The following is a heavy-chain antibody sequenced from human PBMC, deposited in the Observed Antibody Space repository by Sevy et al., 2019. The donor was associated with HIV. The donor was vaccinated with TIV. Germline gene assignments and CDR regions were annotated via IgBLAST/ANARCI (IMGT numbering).Heavy chain of an antibody. CDR3: VKDRRVSQEFDS. CDR1: GFIFGDNI. J-gene: IGHJ4*02. CDR2: ITSNGLTT. D-gene: IGHD3-10*01. Sequence: GGSLRLSCSASGFIFGDNIMHWVRQPPGKRFEYVSGITSNGLTTHYADSVKGRFSISRDNSKDTMYLQMSSLRPEDTAVYYCVKDRRVSQEFDSWGQGTLVTVSS. V-gene: IGHV3-64D*06.